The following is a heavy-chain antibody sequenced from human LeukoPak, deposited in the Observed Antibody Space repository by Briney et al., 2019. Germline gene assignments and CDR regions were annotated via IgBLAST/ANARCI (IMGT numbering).Heavy chain of an antibody. Sequence: GGSLRLSCAVSGFTLSNYAMSWVRQAPGKGLEWISILSGDGARTYYADSVKGRFTVSRDLSKNTLYLQMNSLKPEDTAIYYCAGDSDLQPRNGFHMWGQGTVATASS. CDR2: LSGDGART. CDR3: AGDSDLQPRNGFHM. D-gene: IGHD1-14*01. CDR1: GFTLSNYA. V-gene: IGHV3-23*01. J-gene: IGHJ3*02.